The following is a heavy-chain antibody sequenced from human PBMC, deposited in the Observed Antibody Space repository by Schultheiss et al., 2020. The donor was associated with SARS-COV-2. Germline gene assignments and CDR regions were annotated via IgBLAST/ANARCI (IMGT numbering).Heavy chain of an antibody. CDR1: GFTFSDHY. V-gene: IGHV3-11*06. D-gene: IGHD3-3*01. Sequence: GGSLRLSCAASGFTFSDHYMTWIRQAPGKGLEWVSSISSSSSYIYYADSVKGRFTISRDNAKNTLYLQMNSLRAEDTAVYYCARDPAIFGVVIISYFDYWGQGTLVTVSS. CDR2: ISSSSSYI. CDR3: ARDPAIFGVVIISYFDY. J-gene: IGHJ4*02.